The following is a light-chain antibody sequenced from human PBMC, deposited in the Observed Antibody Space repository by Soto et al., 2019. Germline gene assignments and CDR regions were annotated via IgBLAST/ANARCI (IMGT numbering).Light chain of an antibody. Sequence: AIRMTQSPSSISASTGDRVTITCRASQGISSFLAWYQQKPGKAPKLLIYAAATLQRGAPSRFSASGSATDFTLTISRLRSEDFATYFCQQYLSYPYTFGQGTKVEI. CDR3: QQYLSYPYT. CDR1: QGISSF. CDR2: AAA. J-gene: IGKJ2*01. V-gene: IGKV1-8*01.